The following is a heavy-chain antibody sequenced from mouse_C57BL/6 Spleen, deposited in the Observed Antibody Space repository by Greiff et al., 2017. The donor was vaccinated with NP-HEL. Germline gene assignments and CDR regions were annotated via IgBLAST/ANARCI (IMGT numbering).Heavy chain of an antibody. V-gene: IGHV1-15*01. CDR2: IDPETGGT. CDR1: GYTFTDYE. Sequence: QVQLQQSGAELVRPGASVTLSCKASGYTFTDYEMHWVKQTPVHGLEWIGAIDPETGGTAYNQKFKGKAILTADKSSSTAYMELRSLTSEDSAVYYCTRDYYGSSRAWFAYWGQGTLVTVSA. D-gene: IGHD1-1*01. CDR3: TRDYYGSSRAWFAY. J-gene: IGHJ3*01.